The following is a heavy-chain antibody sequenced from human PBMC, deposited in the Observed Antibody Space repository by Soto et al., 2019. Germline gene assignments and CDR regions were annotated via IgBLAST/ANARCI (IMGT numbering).Heavy chain of an antibody. CDR3: AKDVGDTAMVLDY. V-gene: IGHV3-30*18. J-gene: IGHJ4*02. CDR2: ISYDGSNK. Sequence: QVQLVESGGGVVQPGRSLRLSCAASGFTFSSYGMHWVRQAPGKGLEWVAVISYDGSNKYYADSVKGRFTISRDNSKNTLYLQINSLRAEDTAVYYCAKDVGDTAMVLDYWGQGTLVTVSS. CDR1: GFTFSSYG. D-gene: IGHD5-18*01.